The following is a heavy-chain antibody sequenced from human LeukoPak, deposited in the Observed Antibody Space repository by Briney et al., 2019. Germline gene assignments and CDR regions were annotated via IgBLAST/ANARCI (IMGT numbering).Heavy chain of an antibody. J-gene: IGHJ4*02. CDR3: ARRGNSWSDFDF. CDR1: GASISSYY. V-gene: IGHV4-59*08. Sequence: SDTLSLTCSVSGASISSYYWSWIRQPPGKGLEWIAYVFYPGSTKNNPYLKSRVSTSVDRSKNQFSLNLSSVTAADTAVYYCARRGNSWSDFDFWGQGTLVTVSS. CDR2: VFYPGST. D-gene: IGHD6-13*01.